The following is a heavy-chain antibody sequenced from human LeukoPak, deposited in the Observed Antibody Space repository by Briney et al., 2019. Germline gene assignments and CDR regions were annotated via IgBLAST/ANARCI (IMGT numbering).Heavy chain of an antibody. D-gene: IGHD3-10*01. CDR2: IKSKTDGGTT. V-gene: IGHV3-15*01. Sequence: KPGGSLRLSCAASGFTFSNAWMSWVRQAPGKGLEWVGRIKSKTDGGTTDYAAPVKGRFTISRDDSKNTLYLQMNSLKTEDTAVYYCTRDSNHYGSGSYYPDYWGQGTLVTVSS. CDR1: GFTFSNAW. CDR3: TRDSNHYGSGSYYPDY. J-gene: IGHJ4*02.